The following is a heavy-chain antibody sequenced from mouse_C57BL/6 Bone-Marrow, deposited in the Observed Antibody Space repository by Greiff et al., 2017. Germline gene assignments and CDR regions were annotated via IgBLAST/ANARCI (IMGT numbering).Heavy chain of an antibody. Sequence: EVKLVESGGGLVQPKGSLKLSCAASGFSFNTYAMNWVRQAPGKGLEWVARIRSKSNNYATYYADSVKDRFTISRDDSESMLYLQMNNLKTEDTAMYYCVGYGGYAMDYWGQGTSVTVSS. J-gene: IGHJ4*01. D-gene: IGHD1-1*01. CDR1: GFSFNTYA. V-gene: IGHV10-1*01. CDR2: IRSKSNNYAT. CDR3: VGYGGYAMDY.